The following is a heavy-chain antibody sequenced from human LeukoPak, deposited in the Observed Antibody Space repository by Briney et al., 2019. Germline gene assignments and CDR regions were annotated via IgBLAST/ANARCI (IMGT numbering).Heavy chain of an antibody. D-gene: IGHD3-16*02. CDR2: INHSGST. CDR1: GGSFSGYY. V-gene: IGHV4-34*01. Sequence: KPSETLSLTCAVYGGSFSGYYWSWIRQPPGKGLEWIGEINHSGSTNYNPSLKSRVTISVDTSKNQFSLKLSSVTAADTAVYYCARVRGLGVITPYLDYWGQGTLVTVSS. J-gene: IGHJ4*02. CDR3: ARVRGLGVITPYLDY.